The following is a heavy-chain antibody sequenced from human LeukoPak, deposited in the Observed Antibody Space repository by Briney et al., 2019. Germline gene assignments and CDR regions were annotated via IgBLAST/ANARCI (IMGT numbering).Heavy chain of an antibody. CDR1: GFSFSSYT. D-gene: IGHD5-12*01. CDR3: ASPPGGGYGY. J-gene: IGHJ4*02. CDR2: INQDGSDK. V-gene: IGHV3-7*01. Sequence: GGSLRLSCAASGFSFSSYTLSWVRQAPGKGLEWVANINQDGSDKYYVDSVKGRFTISRDNAKNSLYLQMNSLRAEDTAVYYCASPPGGGYGYWGQGTLVAVSS.